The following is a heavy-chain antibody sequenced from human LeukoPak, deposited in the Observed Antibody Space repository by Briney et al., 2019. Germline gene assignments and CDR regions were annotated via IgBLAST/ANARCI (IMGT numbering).Heavy chain of an antibody. V-gene: IGHV4-61*02. J-gene: IGHJ5*02. Sequence: PSETLSLTCTVSGGSISSDSYYWSWIRQPAGKGLEWIGRIYTSGSTNYNPSLKSRVTISVDTSKNQFSLKLSSVTAADTAVYYCARDLPIVVVPAANLDNWFDPWGQGTLVTVSS. CDR2: IYTSGST. D-gene: IGHD2-2*01. CDR3: ARDLPIVVVPAANLDNWFDP. CDR1: GGSISSDSYY.